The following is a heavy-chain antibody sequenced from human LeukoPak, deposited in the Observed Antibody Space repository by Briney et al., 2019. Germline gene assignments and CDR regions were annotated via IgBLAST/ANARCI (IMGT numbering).Heavy chain of an antibody. D-gene: IGHD3-10*01. CDR1: GFTFSNYA. CDR2: IAPSGGST. Sequence: GGSLRLSCAASGFTFSNYAMSWVRQAPGKGLEWVSAIAPSGGSTYYADSVKGRFTISRDNSKNTLYLQMNSLRAEDTAVYYCAKDTRGVYPDYFDYWGQGTLVTVSS. CDR3: AKDTRGVYPDYFDY. J-gene: IGHJ4*02. V-gene: IGHV3-23*01.